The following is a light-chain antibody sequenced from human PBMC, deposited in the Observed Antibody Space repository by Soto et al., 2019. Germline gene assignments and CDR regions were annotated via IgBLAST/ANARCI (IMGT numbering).Light chain of an antibody. J-gene: IGKJ4*01. CDR3: QHRANWPALI. CDR2: DAS. CDR1: QSVSSY. V-gene: IGKV3-11*01. Sequence: EIVLTQSPATLSLSPGESATLSCRATQSVSSYLAWYQQKPGQAPRLLLYDASNQATGIPDRFSGSGSGTDFTLTISSLQAEDFAVYYCQHRANWPALIFGGGTKVEIK.